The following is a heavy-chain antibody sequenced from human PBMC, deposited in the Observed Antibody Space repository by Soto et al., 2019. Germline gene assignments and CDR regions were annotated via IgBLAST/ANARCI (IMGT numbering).Heavy chain of an antibody. J-gene: IGHJ4*02. CDR2: ISSSGSTI. V-gene: IGHV3-11*01. D-gene: IGHD6-13*01. CDR3: ARDLGIAAAEYFDY. CDR1: GFTFSDYY. Sequence: GGSLRLSCAASGFTFSDYYMSWIRQAPGKGLEWVSYISSSGSTIYYADSVKGRFTISRDNAKNSLYPQMNSLRAEDTAVYYCARDLGIAAAEYFDYWGQGTLVTVSS.